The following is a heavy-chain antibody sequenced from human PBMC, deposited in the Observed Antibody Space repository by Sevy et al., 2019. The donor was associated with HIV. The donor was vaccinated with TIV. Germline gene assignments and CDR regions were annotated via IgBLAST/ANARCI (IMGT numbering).Heavy chain of an antibody. D-gene: IGHD6-19*01. J-gene: IGHJ5*02. CDR3: ARISWYSSGWLWFDR. CDR2: MFSSGST. Sequence: SETLSLTCTVFAGSISGSNCYWGWVRQPAGKGLEWIASMFSSGSTYYNPSLKSRVTISVDLSKNQFSLKLKSMTAADTAVYFCARISWYSSGWLWFDRWGQGTQVTVSS. V-gene: IGHV4-39*01. CDR1: AGSISGSNCY.